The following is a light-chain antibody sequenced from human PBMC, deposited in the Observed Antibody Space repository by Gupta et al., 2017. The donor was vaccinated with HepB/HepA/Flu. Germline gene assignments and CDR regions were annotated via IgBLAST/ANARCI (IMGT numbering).Light chain of an antibody. CDR1: KLGDKY. J-gene: IGLJ2*01. CDR3: QAWDSSTVV. Sequence: SYALTQPPSVSLSPGQPASITCSGDKLGDKYACWYQQKPGQSPVLVIYQDSKRPSGIPERFSGSNSGNTATLTISGTQAMDEADYYCQAWDSSTVVFGGGTKLTVL. CDR2: QDS. V-gene: IGLV3-1*01.